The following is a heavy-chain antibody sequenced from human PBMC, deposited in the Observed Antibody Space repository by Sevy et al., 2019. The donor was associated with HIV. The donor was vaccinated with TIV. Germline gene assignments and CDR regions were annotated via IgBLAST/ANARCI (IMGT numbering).Heavy chain of an antibody. V-gene: IGHV4-38-2*02. CDR1: GYSISSGYW. CDR2: IYYRGDT. CDR3: ASHDWGREDY. Sequence: SETLSLTCTVSGYSISSGYWWDWFRRPPGKGLQWIGAIYYRGDTQYNPSLKSRVTNSRDTSKNQFSLNLASMTAADTAVYYCASHDWGREDYWGQGALVTVSS. J-gene: IGHJ4*02. D-gene: IGHD7-27*01.